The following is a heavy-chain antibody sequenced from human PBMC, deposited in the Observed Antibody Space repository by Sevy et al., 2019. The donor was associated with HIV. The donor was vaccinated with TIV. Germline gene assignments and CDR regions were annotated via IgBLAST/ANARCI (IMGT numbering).Heavy chain of an antibody. CDR3: ARGLAYYFDY. J-gene: IGHJ4*02. CDR2: LYYSGIT. CDR1: GNSISSYY. D-gene: IGHD6-19*01. Sequence: SENLSLTCTVSGNSISSYYWSWIRQPPGKGLEWIGYLYYSGITNYNPSLKSRVTISGDTSKNQFSLKLSFVTAADTAVYYCARGLAYYFDYWGQGTLVTVSS. V-gene: IGHV4-59*01.